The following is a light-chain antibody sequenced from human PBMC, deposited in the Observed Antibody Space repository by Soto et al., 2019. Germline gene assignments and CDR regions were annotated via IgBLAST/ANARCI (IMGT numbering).Light chain of an antibody. CDR2: KAS. CDR3: QQYNSYPYT. J-gene: IGKJ2*01. V-gene: IGKV1-5*03. Sequence: DIQMTQSPSTLSASVGDRVTITCRASQSISSWLAWYQQKPGKAPKLLIYKASSLESGVPSRFIGSGSGTEFNLTISSLQPDDFAPSYCQQYNSYPYTFGQGTKLEIK. CDR1: QSISSW.